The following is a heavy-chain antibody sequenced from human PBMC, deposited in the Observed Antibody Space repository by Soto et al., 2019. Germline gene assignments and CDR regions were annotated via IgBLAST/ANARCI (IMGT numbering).Heavy chain of an antibody. CDR1: GFTFRTYW. V-gene: IGHV3-74*01. CDR3: ASPTVGGFDR. Sequence: EVQLVESGGGLVQPGGSLRLSCAASGFTFRTYWMHWVRQVAGKGLEGVSHINTDGSGTSYADSVKGRFTISRDNAKKTLYLQMNNLRAEDTALYNCASPTVGGFDRWGQGTLVTVSS. J-gene: IGHJ4*02. CDR2: INTDGSGT. D-gene: IGHD3-16*01.